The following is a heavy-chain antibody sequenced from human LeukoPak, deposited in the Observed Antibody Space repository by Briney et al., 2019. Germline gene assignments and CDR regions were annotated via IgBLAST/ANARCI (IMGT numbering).Heavy chain of an antibody. D-gene: IGHD2-21*02. CDR2: ISGSGGST. Sequence: GGSLRLSCAASGFTFSSYAMSWVRQAPGKGLEWVSAISGSGGSTYYADSVKGRFTISRDNSKNTLYLQMNSLRAGDTAVYYCAKSAVAYRGGDCYSLLDYWGQGTLVTVSS. J-gene: IGHJ4*02. V-gene: IGHV3-23*01. CDR3: AKSAVAYRGGDCYSLLDY. CDR1: GFTFSSYA.